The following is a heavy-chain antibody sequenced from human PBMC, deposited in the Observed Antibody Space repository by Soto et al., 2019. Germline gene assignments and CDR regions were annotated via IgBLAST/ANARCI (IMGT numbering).Heavy chain of an antibody. CDR3: ARDLGPEMATSLFDY. J-gene: IGHJ4*02. V-gene: IGHV1-46*01. D-gene: IGHD5-12*01. CDR1: GYTFTSYY. CDR2: INPSGGST. Sequence: ASVKVSCKASGYTFTSYYMHWVRQAPGQGLEWMGIINPSGGSTSYAQKFQGRVTVTRDTSTSTVYMELSSLRSEDTAVYYCARDLGPEMATSLFDYWGQGTLVTVSS.